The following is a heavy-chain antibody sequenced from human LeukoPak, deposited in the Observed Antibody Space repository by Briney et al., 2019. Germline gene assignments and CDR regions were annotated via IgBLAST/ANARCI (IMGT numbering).Heavy chain of an antibody. V-gene: IGHV3-7*04. CDR2: IKQDGSEK. CDR3: AREGMVRGVILYYFDY. Sequence: GGSLRLSCAASGFTFSNAWMSWVRQAPGKGLEWVANIKQDGSEKYYVDSVKGRFTISRDNAKNSLYLQMNSLRAEDTAVYYCAREGMVRGVILYYFDYWGQGTLVTVSS. CDR1: GFTFSNAW. J-gene: IGHJ4*02. D-gene: IGHD3-10*01.